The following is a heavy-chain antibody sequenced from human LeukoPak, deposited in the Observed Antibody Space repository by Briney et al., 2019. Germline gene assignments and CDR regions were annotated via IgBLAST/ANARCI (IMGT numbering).Heavy chain of an antibody. D-gene: IGHD3-16*01. J-gene: IGHJ4*02. CDR1: GGSFSGYY. V-gene: IGHV4-34*01. CDR3: ARVRGRGPFDY. Sequence: SETLSLTCAVYGGSFSGYYWSWIRQPPGKGLEWIGEINHSGSTNYNPSLKSRVTISVDTSKNQFSLKLSSVTAADTAVYYCARVRGRGPFDYWGQGTLVTVSS. CDR2: INHSGST.